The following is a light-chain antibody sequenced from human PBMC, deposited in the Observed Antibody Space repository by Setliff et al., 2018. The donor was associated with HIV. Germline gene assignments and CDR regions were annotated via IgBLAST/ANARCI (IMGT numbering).Light chain of an antibody. J-gene: IGLJ1*01. V-gene: IGLV2-23*02. CDR2: EVS. Sequence: LTQPASVSGSPGQSITISCTGTSSDVGSYDLVSWYQQHPGKAPKVMIYEVSKRPSGVSNRFSGSKSGNTASLTISGLQAEDEADYYCCSYTGTSTFVFGIGTKVTVL. CDR1: SSDVGSYDL. CDR3: CSYTGTSTFV.